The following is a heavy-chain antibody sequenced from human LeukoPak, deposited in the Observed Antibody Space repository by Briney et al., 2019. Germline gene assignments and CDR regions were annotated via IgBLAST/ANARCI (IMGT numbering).Heavy chain of an antibody. CDR2: ISGSGAST. D-gene: IGHD6-19*01. Sequence: GSLRLSCAASGFTLSNHAMNWVRQAPGKGLEWVSAISGSGASTYFADSVRGRFTISRDNSKNTLYLQMNSLRAEDTAIYYCARTVAGDNWGQGTLVTVSS. J-gene: IGHJ4*02. V-gene: IGHV3-23*01. CDR1: GFTLSNHA. CDR3: ARTVAGDN.